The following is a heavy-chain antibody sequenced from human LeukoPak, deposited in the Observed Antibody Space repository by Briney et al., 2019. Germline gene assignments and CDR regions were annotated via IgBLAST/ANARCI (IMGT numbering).Heavy chain of an antibody. CDR2: IKQDGSEK. V-gene: IGHV3-7*01. CDR1: GFTFSSYW. CDR3: AKDISDTVPKLVVVPAAIPVSEEVGY. Sequence: PGGSLRLSCAASGFTFSSYWMSWVRQAPGKGLEWVANIKQDGSEKYYVDSVKGRFTISRDNAKNSLYLQMNSLRAEDTAVYYCAKDISDTVPKLVVVPAAIPVSEEVGYWGQGTLVTVSS. J-gene: IGHJ4*02. D-gene: IGHD2-2*02.